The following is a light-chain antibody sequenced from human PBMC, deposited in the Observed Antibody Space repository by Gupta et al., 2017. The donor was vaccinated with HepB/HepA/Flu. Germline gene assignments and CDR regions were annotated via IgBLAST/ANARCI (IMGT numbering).Light chain of an antibody. J-gene: IGLJ2*01. V-gene: IGLV2-23*02. CDR2: EVS. Sequence: QSALTSPASVSGSPGQLITISCTGTSSDVGSYNLVSWYQQHPGKAPKLMIYEVSKRPSGVSNRFSGSKSGNTASLTISGLQAEDEADYYCCSYAGSSTSVVFGGGTKLTGL. CDR1: SSDVGSYNL. CDR3: CSYAGSSTSVV.